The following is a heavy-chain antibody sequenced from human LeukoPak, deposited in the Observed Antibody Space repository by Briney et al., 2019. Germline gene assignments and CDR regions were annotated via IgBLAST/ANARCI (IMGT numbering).Heavy chain of an antibody. CDR2: IYYTGSA. CDR1: RDSINTYY. V-gene: IGHV4-59*12. J-gene: IGHJ6*03. D-gene: IGHD2-21*01. Sequence: SETLSLTCTVPRDSINTYYWNWIRQPPGKGLEWIAHIYYTGSASHNTSLKSQATISVDPSKNQFSLSLNSVTTADTAGYYVACGVPHSYYYMDVWGKGTTVGVSS. CDR3: ACGVPHSYYYMDV.